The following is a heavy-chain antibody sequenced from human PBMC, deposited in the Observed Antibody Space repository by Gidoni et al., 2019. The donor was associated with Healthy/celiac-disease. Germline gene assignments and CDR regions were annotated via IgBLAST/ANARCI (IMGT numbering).Heavy chain of an antibody. J-gene: IGHJ4*02. CDR3: ARVEVSTARYDSRNPEDY. CDR2: IIPIFGTA. Sequence: QVQLVQSGAEVKKPGSSVKVSCKASGGTFSSYAISWVRQAPGQGLEWMGGIIPIFGTANYAQQFQGRVTITADKSPSTAYMELSSLRSEDTAVYYCARVEVSTARYDSRNPEDYWGQGTLVTVSS. D-gene: IGHD3-22*01. V-gene: IGHV1-69*06. CDR1: GGTFSSYA.